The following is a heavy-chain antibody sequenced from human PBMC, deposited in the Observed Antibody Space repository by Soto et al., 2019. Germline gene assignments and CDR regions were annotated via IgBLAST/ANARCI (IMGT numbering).Heavy chain of an antibody. CDR3: ATQTGSTPYYYYYGMDV. D-gene: IGHD1-7*01. CDR1: GFTFSTYG. CDR2: ISYDGNDK. V-gene: IGHV3-30*03. Sequence: QVQLVESGGGVVQPGRSLRLSCAASGFTFSTYGMHWVRQAPGKGLEWVAVISYDGNDKYYGDSVKGRFTISRDNSKNTLYLQKKSLRAEDTAVYYCATQTGSTPYYYYYGMDVWGQGPTVTVSS. J-gene: IGHJ6*02.